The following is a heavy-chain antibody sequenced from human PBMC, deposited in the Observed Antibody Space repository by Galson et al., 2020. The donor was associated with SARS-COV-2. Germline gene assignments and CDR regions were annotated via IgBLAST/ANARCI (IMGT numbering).Heavy chain of an antibody. D-gene: IGHD3-16*01. J-gene: IGHJ3*02. CDR1: GFTFSNYW. CDR2: VNREGTFT. Sequence: GGSLRLSCAASGFTFSNYWMHWVRQVPGKGLVWVSRVNREGTFTTYADSVKGRFTISRDNAKNSVDLHMNSLRAEDTAVYFCVRDWGAFDIWGQGTMVTVSS. V-gene: IGHV3-74*01. CDR3: VRDWGAFDI.